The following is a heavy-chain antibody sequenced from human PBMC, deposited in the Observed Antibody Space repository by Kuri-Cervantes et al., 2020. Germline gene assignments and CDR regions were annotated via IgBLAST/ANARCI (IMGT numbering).Heavy chain of an antibody. CDR3: ARERSGSYYYGMDV. V-gene: IGHV3-30*03. D-gene: IGHD1-26*01. Sequence: GGSLRLSCAASGFTFSSYGVHWVRQAPGKGLEWVAVISYDGSNKYYADSVKGRFTISRDNAKNSLYLQMNSLRAEDTAVYYCARERSGSYYYGMDVWGQGTTVTVSS. CDR2: ISYDGSNK. J-gene: IGHJ6*02. CDR1: GFTFSSYG.